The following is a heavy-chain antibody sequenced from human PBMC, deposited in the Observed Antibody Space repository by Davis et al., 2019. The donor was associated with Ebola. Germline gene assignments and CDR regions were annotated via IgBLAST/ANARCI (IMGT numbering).Heavy chain of an antibody. J-gene: IGHJ4*02. CDR2: IYYSGST. CDR1: GGSISSSSYY. D-gene: IGHD6-19*01. CDR3: ARRAYSSGWY. Sequence: MPSETLSLTCTVSGGSISSSSYYWGWIRQPPGKGLEWIGSIYYSGSTYYNPSLKSRVTISVDTSKSQFSLKLSSVTAADTAVYYCARRAYSSGWYWGQGTLVTVSS. V-gene: IGHV4-39*01.